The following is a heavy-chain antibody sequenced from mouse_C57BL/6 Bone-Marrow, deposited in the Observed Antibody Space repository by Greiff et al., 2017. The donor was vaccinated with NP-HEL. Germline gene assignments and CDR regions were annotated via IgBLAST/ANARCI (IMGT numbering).Heavy chain of an antibody. CDR1: GFTFTNYY. CDR3: ARSISYEYADAPIYAMNS. Sequence: EVKLMESGGGLVQPGGSLSLSCAASGFTFTNYYMSWVRQPPGKALEWLGFIRNKANGYTTEYSASVKGRFTIPRDNSQSILYLQMNDLRAEDSATYYGARSISYEYADAPIYAMNSWGQRTSVTVSS. V-gene: IGHV7-3*01. CDR2: IRNKANGYTT. J-gene: IGHJ4*01. D-gene: IGHD2-4*01.